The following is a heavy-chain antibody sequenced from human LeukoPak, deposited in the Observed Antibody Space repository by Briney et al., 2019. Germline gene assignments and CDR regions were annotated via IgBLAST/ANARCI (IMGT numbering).Heavy chain of an antibody. V-gene: IGHV3-30-3*01. D-gene: IGHD1-26*01. CDR2: ISWDGNTK. CDR3: ARDLSERYSTDY. J-gene: IGHJ4*02. CDR1: GFTFNKYA. Sequence: PGGSLRLSCAVSGFTFNKYAIYAVRQAPAKGREGVAFISWDGNTKYYADSVKGRFTISRENYQNTLDLKMNSLRAEDTAVYYCARDLSERYSTDYWGEGTLVTVP.